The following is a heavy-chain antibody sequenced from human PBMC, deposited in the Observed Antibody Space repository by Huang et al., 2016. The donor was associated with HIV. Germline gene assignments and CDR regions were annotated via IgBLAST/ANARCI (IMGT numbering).Heavy chain of an antibody. V-gene: IGHV4-61*01. CDR3: AGSEQLVADLGY. CDR1: GGSVSSGSYY. CDR2: IYYSGRT. D-gene: IGHD6-6*01. Sequence: QVQLQESGPGLVKPSETLSLTCTVSGGSVSSGSYYWSWIRQPPGYIYYSGRTNYNPARRSRGTRSGDTSKNQCALELSSGTAADTAVYYWAGSEQLVADLGYWGQGTLVTVSS. J-gene: IGHJ4*02.